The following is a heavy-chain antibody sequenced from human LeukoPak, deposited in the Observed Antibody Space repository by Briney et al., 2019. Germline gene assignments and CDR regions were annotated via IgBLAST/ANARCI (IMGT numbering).Heavy chain of an antibody. CDR2: IYSGGST. J-gene: IGHJ3*02. CDR1: GFTVSSNY. CDR3: ARARYYDILTGYVSAAFDI. D-gene: IGHD3-9*01. Sequence: GGSLRLSCAASGFTVSSNYISWVRQAPGKGLEWVSVIYSGGSTYYADSVKGRFTISRDNSKNTLYLQMNSLRAEDTAVYYCARARYYDILTGYVSAAFDIWGQGTMVTVSS. V-gene: IGHV3-66*01.